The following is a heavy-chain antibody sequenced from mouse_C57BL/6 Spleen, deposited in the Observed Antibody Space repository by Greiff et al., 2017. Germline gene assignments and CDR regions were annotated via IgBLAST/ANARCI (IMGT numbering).Heavy chain of an antibody. D-gene: IGHD2-4*01. CDR3: ARRRKDYDAEYDWDY. Sequence: QVQLQQSGAELVKPGASVKLSCKASGYTFTSYWMHWVKQRPGQGLEWIGMIHPNSGSTNYNEKFKSKATLTVDKSSSTAYMQHSSRTSEDAAVDYCARRRKDYDAEYDWDYWGQGTTRT. J-gene: IGHJ2*01. V-gene: IGHV1-64*01. CDR2: IHPNSGST. CDR1: GYTFTSYW.